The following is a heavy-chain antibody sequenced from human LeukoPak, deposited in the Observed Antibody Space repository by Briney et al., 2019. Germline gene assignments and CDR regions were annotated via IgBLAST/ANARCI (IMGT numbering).Heavy chain of an antibody. V-gene: IGHV3-30-3*01. J-gene: IGHJ6*02. CDR3: ASSIYDYVWGAHYYYYGMDV. D-gene: IGHD3-16*01. CDR2: ISYDGSNK. CDR1: GFTFSRYA. Sequence: GGSLRLSCAASGFTFSRYAMHWVRQAPGKGLEWVAVISYDGSNKYYADSVKGRFTISRDNSKNTLYLQMNSLRAEDTAVYYCASSIYDYVWGAHYYYYGMDVWGQGTTVTVSS.